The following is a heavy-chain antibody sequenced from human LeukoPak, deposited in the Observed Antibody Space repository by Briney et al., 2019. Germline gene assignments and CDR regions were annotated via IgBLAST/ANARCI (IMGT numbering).Heavy chain of an antibody. Sequence: GGAPKISCRGSGSRFTSYWIGWGRPLPGKGLEWMGIIYPGDSDTRYSPSFQGQVTISADKSISTAYLQWSSLKASDTAMYYCARLRDSYNLESVDYYFDYWGQGTLVTVSS. CDR3: ARLRDSYNLESVDYYFDY. V-gene: IGHV5-51*01. D-gene: IGHD5-24*01. CDR2: IYPGDSDT. J-gene: IGHJ4*02. CDR1: GSRFTSYW.